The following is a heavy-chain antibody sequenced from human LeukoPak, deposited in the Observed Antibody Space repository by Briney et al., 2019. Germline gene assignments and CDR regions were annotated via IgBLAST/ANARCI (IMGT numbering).Heavy chain of an antibody. CDR1: GFTFSNYA. J-gene: IGHJ4*02. D-gene: IGHD6-25*01. CDR3: AARLRGTGCSLDD. Sequence: GGSLRLSCAASGFTFSNYAMSWVRQAPGKGLEWVSLISGSGVSTYYPDSVKGRFTISRDNSKNTLSLQMNCLRAEDTAVYYCAARLRGTGCSLDDWGQGTLVTVSS. CDR2: ISGSGVST. V-gene: IGHV3-23*01.